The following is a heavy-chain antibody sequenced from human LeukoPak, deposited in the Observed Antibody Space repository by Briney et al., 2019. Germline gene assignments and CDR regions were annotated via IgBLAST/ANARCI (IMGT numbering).Heavy chain of an antibody. CDR2: IYTSGST. Sequence: SETLSLTCTVSGGSISSGSYYWSWIRQPAGKGLEWIGRIYTSGSTNYNPSLKSRVTISVDTSKNQFSLKLSSVTAADTAVYYCASTSVAGTGTAPGYWGQGTLVTVSS. CDR1: GGSISSGSYY. J-gene: IGHJ4*02. D-gene: IGHD6-19*01. V-gene: IGHV4-61*02. CDR3: ASTSVAGTGTAPGY.